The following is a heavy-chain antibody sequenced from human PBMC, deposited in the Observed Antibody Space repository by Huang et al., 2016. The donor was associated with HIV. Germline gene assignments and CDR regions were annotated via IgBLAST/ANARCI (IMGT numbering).Heavy chain of an antibody. V-gene: IGHV1-24*01. D-gene: IGHD1-26*01. CDR1: GITLAELS. CDR3: ATDLTGIVGPDY. CDR2: CDPEEGET. Sequence: QVHLVQSGAEVKKPGASVKVSCKVSGITLAELSMQWVRQAPGKGFEWMGGCDPEEGETIYAQKFQGRVTMTEDTSTDTADMELSSLGSEDTAVYYCATDLTGIVGPDYWGQGTLVTVSS. J-gene: IGHJ4*02.